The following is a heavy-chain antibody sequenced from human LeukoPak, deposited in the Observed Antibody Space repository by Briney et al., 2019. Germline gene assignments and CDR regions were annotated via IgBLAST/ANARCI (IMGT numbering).Heavy chain of an antibody. CDR2: IYHSGST. Sequence: TWIRQPPGKGLEWIGYIYHSGSTYYNPSLKSRVTISVDRSKNQFSLKLSSVTAADTAVYYCASRTDDSSGYYYYRGQGTLVAVSS. D-gene: IGHD3-22*01. J-gene: IGHJ4*02. V-gene: IGHV4-30-2*01. CDR3: ASRTDDSSGYYYY.